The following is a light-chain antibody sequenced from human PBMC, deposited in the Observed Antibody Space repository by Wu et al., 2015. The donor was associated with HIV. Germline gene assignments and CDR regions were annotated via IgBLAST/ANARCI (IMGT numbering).Light chain of an antibody. Sequence: EIQMTQSPSSLSASVGDRVTITCRASQDIVTYLAWYQQTPGKAPRVLIYDASTLQTGVSSRFSGSGSGAEFTLSISGLQREDFAIYYCQQLNSFPLTFGQGTRLEIK. J-gene: IGKJ5*01. CDR3: QQLNSFPLT. CDR1: QDIVTY. CDR2: DAS. V-gene: IGKV1-9*01.